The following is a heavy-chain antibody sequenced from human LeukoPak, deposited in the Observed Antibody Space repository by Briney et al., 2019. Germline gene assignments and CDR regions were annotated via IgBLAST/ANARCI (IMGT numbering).Heavy chain of an antibody. D-gene: IGHD3-3*01. Sequence: PSETLSLTCTVSGGSISSSSYYWGGIRQPPGKGLEWIGSIYYSGSTYYNPSLKSRVTISVETSKNQFSLKLSSVTAADTAVYYCARRWFWSGYIYYMDVWGKGTTVTVSS. CDR1: GGSISSSSYY. V-gene: IGHV4-39*01. J-gene: IGHJ6*03. CDR3: ARRWFWSGYIYYMDV. CDR2: IYYSGST.